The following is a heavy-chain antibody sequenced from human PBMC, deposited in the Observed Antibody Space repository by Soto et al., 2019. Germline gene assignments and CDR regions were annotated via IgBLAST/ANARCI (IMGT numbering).Heavy chain of an antibody. CDR2: ISGTGSTT. J-gene: IGHJ6*03. Sequence: GSLRLSCAASGFNFNNYAMSWVRQAPGKGLEWVSAISGTGSTTYYADSVKGRFTISRDNSKNTQYLQMNSLRAEDTAVYYCAKSSGNRIAAVNYYYYMDVWGKGTTVTVSS. V-gene: IGHV3-23*01. D-gene: IGHD6-13*01. CDR3: AKSSGNRIAAVNYYYYMDV. CDR1: GFNFNNYA.